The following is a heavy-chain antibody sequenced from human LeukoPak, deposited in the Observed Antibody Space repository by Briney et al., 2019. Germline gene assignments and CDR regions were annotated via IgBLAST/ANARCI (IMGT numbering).Heavy chain of an antibody. J-gene: IGHJ4*02. CDR2: ISGAGGTT. V-gene: IGHV3-23*01. Sequence: GGSLRLSCAASGFTFSSYAMSWVRQAPGKGLEWVSSISGAGGTTGYADSVKGWFTISRDNAKNTLYLQMNSLRAEDTALYYCAKGRLLWFGELPDFWGQGTLVTVSS. D-gene: IGHD3-10*01. CDR1: GFTFSSYA. CDR3: AKGRLLWFGELPDF.